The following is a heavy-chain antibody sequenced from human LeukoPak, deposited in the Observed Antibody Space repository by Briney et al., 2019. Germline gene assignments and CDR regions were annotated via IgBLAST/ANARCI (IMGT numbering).Heavy chain of an antibody. CDR1: GFTFSSHS. Sequence: PGGSLRLSCAASGFTFSSHSMNWVRQAPGKGLEWVSYISSSSTIYYADSVKGRFTISRDNAKNSLYLQMNSLRAEDTAVYYCARDDCSGGSCYYYGMDVWGQGTTVTVSS. D-gene: IGHD2-15*01. CDR2: ISSSSTI. CDR3: ARDDCSGGSCYYYGMDV. V-gene: IGHV3-48*04. J-gene: IGHJ6*02.